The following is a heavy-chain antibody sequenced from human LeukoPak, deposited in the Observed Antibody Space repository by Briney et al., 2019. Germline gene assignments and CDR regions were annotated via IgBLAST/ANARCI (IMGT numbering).Heavy chain of an antibody. V-gene: IGHV3-7*01. CDR2: MNQDGSEK. J-gene: IGHJ4*02. Sequence: GGSLGLSCAASGFTFSSYWMSWVRQAPGKGLEWVANMNQDGSEKYYVDSVKGRFTISRDNAENSLCLQMNSLRAEDTAVYYCARDDSGPDYWGQGTLVTVSS. D-gene: IGHD6-19*01. CDR1: GFTFSSYW. CDR3: ARDDSGPDY.